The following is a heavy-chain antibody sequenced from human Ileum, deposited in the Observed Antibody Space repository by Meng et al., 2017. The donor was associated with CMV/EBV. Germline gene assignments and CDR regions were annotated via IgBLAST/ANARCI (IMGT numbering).Heavy chain of an antibody. D-gene: IGHD6-19*01. CDR2: INGDGNRT. CDR3: ARALAVAGTGGHY. CDR1: GVNVSRYW. V-gene: IGHV3-74*01. J-gene: IGHJ4*02. Sequence: ASGVNVSRYWMHWVRQAPGKGRVWVSRINGDGNRTSYADYVKGRFTISRDNAKNTLYLQMNSLRAEDTAVYYCARALAVAGTGGHYWGQGTLVTVSS.